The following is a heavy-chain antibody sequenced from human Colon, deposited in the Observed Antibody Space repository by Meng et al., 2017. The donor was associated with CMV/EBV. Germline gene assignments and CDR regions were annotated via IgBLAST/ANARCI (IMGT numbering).Heavy chain of an antibody. Sequence: ASVKVSRKPSGYTFIGFYMHWVRQAPGQGLEWMGWINPNSGGTNYAQKLQGRVTMTRDTSISTAHMELSRLRSDDTAVYYCARGGTIGYSYAIDYWGQGTLVTVSS. V-gene: IGHV1-2*02. J-gene: IGHJ4*02. CDR3: ARGGTIGYSYAIDY. D-gene: IGHD5-18*01. CDR1: GYTFIGFY. CDR2: INPNSGGT.